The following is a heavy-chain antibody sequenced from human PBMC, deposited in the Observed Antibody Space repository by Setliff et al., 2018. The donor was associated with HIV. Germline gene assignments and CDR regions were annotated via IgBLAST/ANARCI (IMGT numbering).Heavy chain of an antibody. V-gene: IGHV4-39*01. D-gene: IGHD3-3*01. J-gene: IGHJ6*02. CDR2: IYYSGST. CDR3: ARYPFPYYDFWSGYYYYYYYGMDV. CDR1: GGSISSYY. Sequence: SETLSLTCTVSGGSISSYYWGWIRQPPGKGLEWIGSIYYSGSTYYNPSLKSRVTISVDTSKNQFSLKLSSVTAADTAVYYCARYPFPYYDFWSGYYYYYYYGMDVWGQGTTVTV.